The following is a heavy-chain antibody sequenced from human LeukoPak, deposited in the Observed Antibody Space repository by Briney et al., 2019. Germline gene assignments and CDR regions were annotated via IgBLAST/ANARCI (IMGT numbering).Heavy chain of an antibody. V-gene: IGHV1-2*06. Sequence: ASVKVSCKASGYTFTGYYMHWVRQAPGQGLEWMGRINPNSGGTNYAQKFQGRVTMTRDTSTSTVYMELSSLRSEDTAVYYCARGGHSSGYYYGDGAFDIWGQGTMVTVSS. J-gene: IGHJ3*02. CDR2: INPNSGGT. CDR3: ARGGHSSGYYYGDGAFDI. D-gene: IGHD3-22*01. CDR1: GYTFTGYY.